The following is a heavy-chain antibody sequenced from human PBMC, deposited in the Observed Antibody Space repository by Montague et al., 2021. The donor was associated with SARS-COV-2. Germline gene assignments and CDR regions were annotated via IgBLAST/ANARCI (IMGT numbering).Heavy chain of an antibody. J-gene: IGHJ3*02. CDR3: ARELEDDVTASWALDM. V-gene: IGHV3-13*01. CDR2: IGRGFDT. D-gene: IGHD2-21*02. Sequence: SLRLSCAASGFTFSTSDFHWVGQGRGRGLEWVSAIGRGFDTYYEESVRGRFTIFRDNARNSLILQMNSLTVGDTAVYYCARELEDDVTASWALDMWGQGATVTVSS. CDR1: GFTFSTSD.